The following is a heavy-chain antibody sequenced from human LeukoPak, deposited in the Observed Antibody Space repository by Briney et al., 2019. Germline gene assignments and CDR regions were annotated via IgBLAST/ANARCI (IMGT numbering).Heavy chain of an antibody. V-gene: IGHV3-7*01. D-gene: IGHD6-13*01. J-gene: IGHJ5*02. CDR1: GFTFSSYW. CDR3: ARDVGITVADSFDP. CDR2: IKQDGSEK. Sequence: PGGSLRLSCAASGFTFSSYWMSWVRQAPGKGLEWVANIKQDGSEKYYVDSVKGRFTISRDNAKNSLYLQMNSLRAEDTAVYYCARDVGITVADSFDPWGQGTLVTVSS.